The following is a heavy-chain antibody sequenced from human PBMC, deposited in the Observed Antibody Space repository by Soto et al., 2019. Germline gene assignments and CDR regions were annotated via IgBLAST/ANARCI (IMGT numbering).Heavy chain of an antibody. Sequence: SETLSLTCTVSGGSISSYYWSWIRQPAGKGLEWIGRIYTSGSTNYNPSLKSRVTMSVDTSKNQFSLKLSSVTAADTAVYYCARVRVAARTGAYGMDVWGQGTTVTVSS. CDR2: IYTSGST. J-gene: IGHJ6*02. D-gene: IGHD6-6*01. CDR1: GGSISSYY. V-gene: IGHV4-4*07. CDR3: ARVRVAARTGAYGMDV.